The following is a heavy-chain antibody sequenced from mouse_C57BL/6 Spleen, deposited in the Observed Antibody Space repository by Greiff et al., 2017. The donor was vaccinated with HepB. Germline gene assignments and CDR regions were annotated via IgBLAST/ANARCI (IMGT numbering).Heavy chain of an antibody. J-gene: IGHJ3*01. CDR3: AREGGWLQAGFAY. CDR1: GYTFTDYY. D-gene: IGHD2-3*01. Sequence: EVKLQQSGPELVKPGASVKISCKASGYTFTDYYMNWVKQSHGKSLEWIGDINPNNGDTNYNQKFKSKATLTVDKSSSTAYMALRSLTSEDSAVYYCAREGGWLQAGFAYWGQGTLVTVSA. V-gene: IGHV1-26*01. CDR2: INPNNGDT.